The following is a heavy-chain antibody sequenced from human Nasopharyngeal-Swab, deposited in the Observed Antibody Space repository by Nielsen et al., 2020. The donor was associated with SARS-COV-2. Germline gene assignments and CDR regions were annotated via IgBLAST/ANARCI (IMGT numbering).Heavy chain of an antibody. V-gene: IGHV3-53*04. CDR1: GFTVSSNY. CDR2: IYSGGST. CDR3: TARRGYSSYDYYYYMDV. Sequence: GESLKISCAASGFTVSSNYMSWVRQAPGKGLEWVSVIYSGGSTYYADSVKGRFTISRHNSKNTLFLQMNSLIAEDTAVYYCTARRGYSSYDYYYYMDVWGKGTTVTVSS. J-gene: IGHJ6*03. D-gene: IGHD5-12*01.